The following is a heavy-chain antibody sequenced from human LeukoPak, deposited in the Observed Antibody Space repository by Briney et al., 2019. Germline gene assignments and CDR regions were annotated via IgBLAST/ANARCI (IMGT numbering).Heavy chain of an antibody. Sequence: SETLSLTCAVYGESFSEYYWSWIRQPPGKGLEWIGEINHSGSTSYISSLKSRVTISVDTSKNQVSLKLSSVTAADTAVYYCARTWSSGSYPKFSYYYYYMDVWGKGTTVTVSS. CDR3: ARTWSSGSYPKFSYYYYYMDV. V-gene: IGHV4-34*01. D-gene: IGHD3-10*01. CDR2: INHSGST. CDR1: GESFSEYY. J-gene: IGHJ6*03.